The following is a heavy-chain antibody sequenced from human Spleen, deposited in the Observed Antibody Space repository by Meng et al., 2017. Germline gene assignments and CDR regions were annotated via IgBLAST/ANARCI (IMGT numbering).Heavy chain of an antibody. CDR3: TTDLPFTSGGVITS. J-gene: IGHJ5*02. D-gene: IGHD3-16*02. Sequence: LRVAWAAAGFTVTSNYSTVVRQASGEGLQWVSSISASRSYCYYTDSVKGRFTISTDNAKNSLFLQMNSLKSEDTAVYYCTTDLPFTSGGVITSWGQGTLVTVSS. CDR1: GFTVTSNY. CDR2: ISASRSYC. V-gene: IGHV3-21*04.